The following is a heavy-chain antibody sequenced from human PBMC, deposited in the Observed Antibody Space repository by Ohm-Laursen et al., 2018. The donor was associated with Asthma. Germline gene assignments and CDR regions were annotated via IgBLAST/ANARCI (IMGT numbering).Heavy chain of an antibody. Sequence: SLRLSCAASGFTFSNFDMHWVRQVTGRGLEWVAAIGSAGHTYYPGSVRGRFTISREDAKNSLYLQMTSLRAGDTAVYYCARGYCSGGNCHSAITMDVWGQGTTVTVSS. V-gene: IGHV3-13*01. CDR3: ARGYCSGGNCHSAITMDV. CDR1: GFTFSNFD. D-gene: IGHD2-15*01. CDR2: IGSAGHT. J-gene: IGHJ6*02.